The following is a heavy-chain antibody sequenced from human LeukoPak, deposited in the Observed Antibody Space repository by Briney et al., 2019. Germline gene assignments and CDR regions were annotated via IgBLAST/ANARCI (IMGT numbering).Heavy chain of an antibody. Sequence: ASVKVSCKASGYTFTGYYMHWVRQAPGQGLEWMGWISPNSGGTNYAQKFQGRVTMTRDTSISTAYMELSRLRSDDTAVYYCARGDGKELPHHYMDVWGKGTTVTVSS. J-gene: IGHJ6*03. CDR3: ARGDGKELPHHYMDV. V-gene: IGHV1-2*02. CDR1: GYTFTGYY. CDR2: ISPNSGGT. D-gene: IGHD3-10*01.